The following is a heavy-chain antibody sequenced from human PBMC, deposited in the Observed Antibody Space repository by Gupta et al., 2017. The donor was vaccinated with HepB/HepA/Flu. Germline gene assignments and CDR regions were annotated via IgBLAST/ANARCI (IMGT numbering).Heavy chain of an antibody. V-gene: IGHV3-23*01. J-gene: IGHJ6*03. CDR1: GFPFSSAD. CDR3: AWKYYYYMAV. D-gene: IGHD1-1*01. Sequence: EVQVLESGGDLVQTGGSLRLYCAVSGFPFSSADMAWARQGPGRGLEWVSVISGDGFATYYADSVKGRFTISRDNSKNTLYLQMSRLRVEDTAVYYCAWKYYYYMAVWGKGTTVAVSS. CDR2: ISGDGFAT.